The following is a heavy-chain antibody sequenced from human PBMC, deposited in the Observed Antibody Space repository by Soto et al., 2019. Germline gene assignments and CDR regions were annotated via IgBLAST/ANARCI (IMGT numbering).Heavy chain of an antibody. CDR2: IYYSGST. Sequence: TSETLSLTCTVSGGSISSYYWSWIRQPPGKGLEWTGYIYYSGSTNYNPSLKSRVTISVDTSKNQFSLKLSSVTAADTAVYYCARSYCTNGVCFTPYYYYGMDVWGQGTTVTVSS. CDR3: ARSYCTNGVCFTPYYYYGMDV. V-gene: IGHV4-59*01. J-gene: IGHJ6*02. CDR1: GGSISSYY. D-gene: IGHD2-8*01.